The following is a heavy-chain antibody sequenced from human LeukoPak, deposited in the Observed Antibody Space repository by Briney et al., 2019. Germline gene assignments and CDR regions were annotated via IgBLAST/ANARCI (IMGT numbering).Heavy chain of an antibody. CDR2: IKSKTDGGTK. J-gene: IGHJ4*02. Sequence: GGSLRLSCAASGFTFSEAWMNWLRQAPGKGLEWVGRIKSKTDGGTKDYAGPVKGRFTISRDDSKDALYLQMTGLETEDTAVYYCTTGRVQGQAVAGTGGFDYWGQGTLVTVSS. D-gene: IGHD6-19*01. V-gene: IGHV3-15*01. CDR3: TTGRVQGQAVAGTGGFDY. CDR1: GFTFSEAW.